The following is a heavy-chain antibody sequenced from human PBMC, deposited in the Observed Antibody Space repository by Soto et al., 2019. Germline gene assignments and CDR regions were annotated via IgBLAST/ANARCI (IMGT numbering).Heavy chain of an antibody. CDR2: IYYSGST. CDR3: ARHVSGSCYRAMCAFDI. Sequence: QLQLQESGPGLVKPSETLSLTCTVSGGSISSSSYYWGWIRQPPGKGLEWIGSIYYSGSTYYNPSLKSRVTISVDTSKTPFSLKLSSVTAADTAVYYGARHVSGSCYRAMCAFDIWGQGTMVTVSS. V-gene: IGHV4-39*01. J-gene: IGHJ3*02. D-gene: IGHD2-15*01. CDR1: GGSISSSSYY.